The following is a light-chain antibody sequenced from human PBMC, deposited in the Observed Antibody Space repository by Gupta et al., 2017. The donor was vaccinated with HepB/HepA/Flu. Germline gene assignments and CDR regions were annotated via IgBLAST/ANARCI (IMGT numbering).Light chain of an antibody. V-gene: IGKV2-30*01. Sequence: VVLTQSPLHLPVTLGQPASIPCTSSRSIVSTDGNTYFDWFHQGPGQSPMRLIYKGSKRDSGVPDRFSGSGSGTDFTLKISRVEAEDFGVYYGRQDKWWPNTCGQGTKLEIK. J-gene: IGKJ2*01. CDR3: RQDKWWPNT. CDR1: RSIVSTDGNTY. CDR2: KGS.